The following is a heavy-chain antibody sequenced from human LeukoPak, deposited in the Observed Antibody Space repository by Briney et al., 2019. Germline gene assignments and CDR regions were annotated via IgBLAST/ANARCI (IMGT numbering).Heavy chain of an antibody. CDR3: TRGGQSGGYIY. CDR2: INSAGSTT. D-gene: IGHD1-26*01. V-gene: IGHV3-74*01. J-gene: IGHJ4*02. Sequence: GGSLRLSCAASGFTFSTYWMHWVRQAPGKGLVWVSHINSAGSTTNYADSVRGRFSISRDNAKNTLYLQMNSLRAEDTAVYYCTRGGQSGGYIYWDQGTLVTVSS. CDR1: GFTFSTYW.